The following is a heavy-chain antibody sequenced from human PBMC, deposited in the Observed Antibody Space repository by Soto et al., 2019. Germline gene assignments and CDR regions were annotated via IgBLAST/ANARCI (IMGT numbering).Heavy chain of an antibody. Sequence: KPSETLSLTCDVSGGAIDSGGYSWSWIRQPPGKGLEWIGYVYHVGSTHYNPSLKSRVSISLDRSKNQISLRLTSVTPADTAVYYCARDFGDFGGGYWFDHWGQGTLVTVSS. CDR1: GGAIDSGGYS. CDR3: ARDFGDFGGGYWFDH. J-gene: IGHJ5*02. V-gene: IGHV4-30-2*01. CDR2: VYHVGST. D-gene: IGHD4-17*01.